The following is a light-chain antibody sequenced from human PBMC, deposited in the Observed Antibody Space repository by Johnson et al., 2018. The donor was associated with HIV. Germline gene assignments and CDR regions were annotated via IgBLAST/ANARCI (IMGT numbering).Light chain of an antibody. CDR3: GTWDSSLSAYV. CDR2: ENN. V-gene: IGLV1-51*02. CDR1: SSNIGSNF. Sequence: QSVLTQPPSVSAAPGQKVTISCSGSSSNIGSNFVSWYQQLPGTAPKVLIYENNKRPSGIPARFSGSKSGTSATLGITGLQTGDEADYYCGTWDSSLSAYVFGAATKVAVL. J-gene: IGLJ1*01.